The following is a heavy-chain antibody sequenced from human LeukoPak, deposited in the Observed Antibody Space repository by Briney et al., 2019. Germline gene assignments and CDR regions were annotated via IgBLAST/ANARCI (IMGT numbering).Heavy chain of an antibody. CDR3: AKVIEGYYDSSGYHPDD. J-gene: IGHJ4*02. D-gene: IGHD3-22*01. CDR2: ISGSGGST. V-gene: IGHV3-23*01. Sequence: GGSLRLSCAASGFTFSSYAMSWVRQAPGKGLEWVSAISGSGGSTYYAASVKGRFTISRDNSKNTLYLQMNSLRAEDTAVYYCAKVIEGYYDSSGYHPDDWGQGTLVTVSS. CDR1: GFTFSSYA.